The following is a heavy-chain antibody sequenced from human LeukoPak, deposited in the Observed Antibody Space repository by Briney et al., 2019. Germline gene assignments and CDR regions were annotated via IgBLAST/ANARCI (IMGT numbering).Heavy chain of an antibody. CDR1: GDSVSSTSSA. CDR3: ARDQGNPYIPPDY. CDR2: TYYRSKWYN. J-gene: IGHJ4*02. Sequence: SQTLSLTCAISGDSVSSTSSAWNWVRQSPSRGLEWLGRTYYRSKWYNDYAVSVKSRITINPDTSKNQFSLQLNSVTPEDTAVYYCARDQGNPYIPPDYWGQGSLVTVSS. V-gene: IGHV6-1*01. D-gene: IGHD2-21*01.